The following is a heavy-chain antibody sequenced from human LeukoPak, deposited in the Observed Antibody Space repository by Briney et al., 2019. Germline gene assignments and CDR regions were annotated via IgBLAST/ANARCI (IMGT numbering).Heavy chain of an antibody. J-gene: IGHJ4*02. D-gene: IGHD3-10*01. CDR2: ISYDGSNK. V-gene: IGHV3-30-3*01. CDR3: ARDQKSILWFGELLSNYFDY. CDR1: GFTFSSYA. Sequence: GGSLRLSCAASGFTFSSYAMHWVRQAPGKGLEWVAVISYDGSNKYYADSVKGRFTISRENSKNKLYLQMNSLRAEDTAVYYYARDQKSILWFGELLSNYFDYRGQGTLVTVSS.